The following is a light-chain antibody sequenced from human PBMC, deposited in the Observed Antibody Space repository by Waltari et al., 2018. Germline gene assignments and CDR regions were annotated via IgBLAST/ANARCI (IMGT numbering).Light chain of an antibody. CDR3: QQYNDWPRT. CDR1: QSVSSN. CDR2: GAS. V-gene: IGKV3-15*01. Sequence: EIVMTQSPATLSVSPGERATLSCRASQSVSSNLAWYKQKPGQSPRLLIYGASTRATGSAARFSGSGSGTEFTLTISSLQSEDFALYYCQQYNDWPRTFGQGTKVEI. J-gene: IGKJ1*01.